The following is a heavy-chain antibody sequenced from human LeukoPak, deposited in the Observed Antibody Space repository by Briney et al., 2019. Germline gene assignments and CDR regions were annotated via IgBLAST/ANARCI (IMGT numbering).Heavy chain of an antibody. CDR1: SGSISSSSYY. D-gene: IGHD6-19*01. Sequence: SETLSLTCTVSSGSISSSSYYWGWIRQPPGKGLEWIGSIYYSGSTYYSPSLKSRVTMSVDTSKNQFSLKLSSVTAADTAVYYCARHGSASGWYRSHFDYWGQGTLVTVSS. V-gene: IGHV4-39*01. CDR2: IYYSGST. CDR3: ARHGSASGWYRSHFDY. J-gene: IGHJ4*02.